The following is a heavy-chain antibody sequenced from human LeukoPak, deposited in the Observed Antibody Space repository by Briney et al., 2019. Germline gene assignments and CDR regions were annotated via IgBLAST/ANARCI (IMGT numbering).Heavy chain of an antibody. CDR3: VRVSLSPLLPIDY. V-gene: IGHV1-2*02. D-gene: IGHD2-15*01. Sequence: ASVKVSCKASGYTFTAYYLHWVRQAPGQGLEWMGWINSNSGDTNSAQKFQGRVTLTRDTAITTAYMEMSSLRSDDTAVYYCVRVSLSPLLPIDYWGQGTLVTVSS. CDR1: GYTFTAYY. J-gene: IGHJ4*02. CDR2: INSNSGDT.